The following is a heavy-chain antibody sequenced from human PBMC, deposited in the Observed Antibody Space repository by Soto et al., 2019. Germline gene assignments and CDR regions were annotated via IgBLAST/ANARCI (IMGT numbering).Heavy chain of an antibody. CDR2: ISGSGGST. D-gene: IGHD2-15*01. J-gene: IGHJ3*02. CDR1: GFTFSSYA. CDR3: AKDLLVVVAASLSDAFDI. V-gene: IGHV3-23*01. Sequence: EVQLLESGGGLVQPGGSLRLSCAASGFTFSSYAMSWVRQAPGKGLEWVSAISGSGGSTYYADSVKGRFTISRDNSKNTXSLQMNSLRAEDTAVYYCAKDLLVVVAASLSDAFDIWGQGTMVTVSS.